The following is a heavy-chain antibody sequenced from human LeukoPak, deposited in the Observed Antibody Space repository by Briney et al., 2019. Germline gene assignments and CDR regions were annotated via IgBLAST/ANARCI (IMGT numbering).Heavy chain of an antibody. CDR1: GFTFSSYG. J-gene: IGHJ5*02. V-gene: IGHV3-30*02. CDR3: AKGGVPYYDSSGYYSNNWFDP. Sequence: GGSLRLSCAASGFTFSSYGMHWVRQAPGKGLEWVTFIRYDGSDKYYADSVKGRFTISRDNSKNTLYLQMNSLRAEDTAVYYCAKGGVPYYDSSGYYSNNWFDPWGQGTLVTVSS. D-gene: IGHD3-22*01. CDR2: IRYDGSDK.